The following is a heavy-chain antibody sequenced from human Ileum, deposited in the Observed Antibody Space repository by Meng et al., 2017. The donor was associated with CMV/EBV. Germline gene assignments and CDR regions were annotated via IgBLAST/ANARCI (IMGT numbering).Heavy chain of an antibody. Sequence: QLHLQEAGPGLVKPSETLSLTCTVSGGSISSSLYYWGWIRQPPGKGLEWIGTISYSGTAFYNLSLKSRVAISIDTSKFQFSLKLSSVTATDTAVYYCARDSTYPSGLDYWGQGTLVTVSS. D-gene: IGHD3-10*01. CDR1: GGSISSSLYY. CDR3: ARDSTYPSGLDY. V-gene: IGHV4-39*07. J-gene: IGHJ4*02. CDR2: ISYSGTA.